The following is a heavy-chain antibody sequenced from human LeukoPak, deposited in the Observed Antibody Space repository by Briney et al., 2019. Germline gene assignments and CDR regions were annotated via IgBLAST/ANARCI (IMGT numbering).Heavy chain of an antibody. CDR1: GFTFSIYS. CDR3: ARAVYGFDAFDI. D-gene: IGHD4-17*01. V-gene: IGHV3-21*01. CDR2: ISSRSSYI. Sequence: GGSLRLSCAASGFTFSIYSMNWVRQAPGEGLEWVSFISSRSSYIYYADSVKGRFTISRDNAKNSLYLQMNSLRAEDTAVYYCARAVYGFDAFDIWGQGAMVTVSS. J-gene: IGHJ3*02.